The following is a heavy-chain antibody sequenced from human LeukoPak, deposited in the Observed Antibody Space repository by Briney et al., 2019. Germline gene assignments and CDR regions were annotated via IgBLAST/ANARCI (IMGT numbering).Heavy chain of an antibody. CDR2: INPSGGST. CDR1: GYTFTSYY. J-gene: IGHJ4*02. V-gene: IGHV1-46*01. Sequence: ASVKVSCKASGYTFTSYYMHWVRQAPGQGLEWMGIINPSGGSTSYAQKFQGRVTMTRDTSTSTDYMELSSLRSEDTAVLYCARDPVPYSGSYYFDYWGQGTLVTVSS. D-gene: IGHD1-26*01. CDR3: ARDPVPYSGSYYFDY.